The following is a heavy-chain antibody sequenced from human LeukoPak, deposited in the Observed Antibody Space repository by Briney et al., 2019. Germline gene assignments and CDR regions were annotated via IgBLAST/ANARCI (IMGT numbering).Heavy chain of an antibody. CDR1: GGSISSSNW. V-gene: IGHV4-4*02. CDR2: IYHSGST. Sequence: QTSETLSLTCAVSGGSISSSNWWSWVRQPPGKGLEWIGEIYHSGSTNYNPSLKSRLAMSVGTSKTLFSLKLTSVTAADTAVYYCARRPPYSGDSSYRNRALATDFDFWGQGTLVTVSS. D-gene: IGHD2-21*01. J-gene: IGHJ4*02. CDR3: ARRPPYSGDSSYRNRALATDFDF.